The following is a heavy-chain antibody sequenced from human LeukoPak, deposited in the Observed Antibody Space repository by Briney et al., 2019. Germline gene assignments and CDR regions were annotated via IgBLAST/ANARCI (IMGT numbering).Heavy chain of an antibody. J-gene: IGHJ4*02. CDR1: GYTFTCYY. CDR2: INPNSGGT. D-gene: IGHD6-6*01. Sequence: ASVTVSFKASGYTFTCYYMHWVRQAPGQGLEWMGWINPNSGGTNYAQKFQGRVTMTRDTSISTAYMELSRLRSDDTAVYYCARDLFSEQLVPFDYWGQGTLVTVSS. CDR3: ARDLFSEQLVPFDY. V-gene: IGHV1-2*02.